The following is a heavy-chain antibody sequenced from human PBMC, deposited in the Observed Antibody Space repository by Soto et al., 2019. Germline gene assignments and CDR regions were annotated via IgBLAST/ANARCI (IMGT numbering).Heavy chain of an antibody. CDR2: IIPIFGTA. V-gene: IGHV1-69*13. CDR3: ARDSPSLYYDFWSGSYYYYGMDV. J-gene: IGHJ6*02. D-gene: IGHD3-3*01. CDR1: GGTFSSYA. Sequence: ASVKVSCKASGGTFSSYAISWVRQAPGQGLEWMGGIIPIFGTANYAQKFQGRVTITADESTSTAYMELSSLRSEDTAVYYCARDSPSLYYDFWSGSYYYYGMDVWGQGTTVTVSS.